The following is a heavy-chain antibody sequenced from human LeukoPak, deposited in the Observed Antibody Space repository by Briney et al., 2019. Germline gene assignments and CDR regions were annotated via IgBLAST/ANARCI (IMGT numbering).Heavy chain of an antibody. CDR3: VKAFRHYYHNSVYQGYLDY. J-gene: IGHJ4*02. V-gene: IGHV3-9*01. Sequence: GGSLRLSCAASGFAFDDYAMHWVRQAPGKGREWVSGINWNSNNIGYADSVKGRFTISRDNAKNTLYLQMNSLRAEDTAFYYCVKAFRHYYHNSVYQGYLDYWGQGTLVTVSS. CDR2: INWNSNNI. CDR1: GFAFDDYA. D-gene: IGHD3-22*01.